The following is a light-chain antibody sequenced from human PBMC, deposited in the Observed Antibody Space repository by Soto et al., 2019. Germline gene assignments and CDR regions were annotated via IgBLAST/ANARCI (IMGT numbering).Light chain of an antibody. CDR2: EVS. CDR3: SSYTSSSIHYV. J-gene: IGLJ1*01. CDR1: SSDVGGYNY. Sequence: QSALTQPASVSGSPRQSITISCTGTSSDVGGYNYVSWYQQHPGKAPKLMIYEVSNRPSGVSNRFSGSKSGNTASLTISGLQAEDEADYYCSSYTSSSIHYVFGTGTKLTVL. V-gene: IGLV2-14*01.